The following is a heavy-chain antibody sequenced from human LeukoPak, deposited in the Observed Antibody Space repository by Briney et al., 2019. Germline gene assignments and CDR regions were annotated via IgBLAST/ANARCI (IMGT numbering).Heavy chain of an antibody. CDR1: GFAFSTYS. D-gene: IGHD3-22*01. J-gene: IGHJ4*02. V-gene: IGHV3-23*01. CDR3: ARQRYYYDSSGPYFDY. CDR2: ISGGGDTT. Sequence: GGSLRLSCAASGFAFSTYSMTWLRQAPGKGLEWVSVISGGGDTTHYADSVKGRFTISRDNSKNTLYLQMNSLRGEDTAVYYCARQRYYYDSSGPYFDYWGQGTLVTVSS.